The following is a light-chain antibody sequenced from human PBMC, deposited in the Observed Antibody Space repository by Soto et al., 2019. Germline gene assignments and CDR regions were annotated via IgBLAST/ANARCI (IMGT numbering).Light chain of an antibody. CDR3: LLFYGDGVV. Sequence: QAVVTQEPSLTVSPGGTVTLTCASSTGAVTSGYYPNWFQQRPGQPPRAQIYSTTYKHPWTPARFSGSLVGGKAALTLSGAQPEDEAEYYCLLFYGDGVVFGGGTKVTVL. CDR2: STT. V-gene: IGLV7-43*01. CDR1: TGAVTSGYY. J-gene: IGLJ2*01.